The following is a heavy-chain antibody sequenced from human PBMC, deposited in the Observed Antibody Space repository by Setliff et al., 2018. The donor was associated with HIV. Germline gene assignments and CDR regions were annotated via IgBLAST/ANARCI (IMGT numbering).Heavy chain of an antibody. CDR2: FDPEDGDT. V-gene: IGHV1-24*01. J-gene: IGHJ4*02. Sequence: ASVKVSCKASGYAFTSYHINWVRQATGQGLEWMGRFDPEDGDTIYAQKFQGRVTPTEDTSTDTAYMELSGLRSEDTAVYYCAIDVIEGWLRPMPSYWGPGTLVTVSS. CDR3: AIDVIEGWLRPMPSY. D-gene: IGHD5-12*01. CDR1: GYAFTSYH.